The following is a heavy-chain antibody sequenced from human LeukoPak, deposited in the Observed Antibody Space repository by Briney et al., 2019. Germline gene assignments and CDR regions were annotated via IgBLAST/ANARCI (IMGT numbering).Heavy chain of an antibody. D-gene: IGHD2-8*01. CDR3: ANDWGVSYNWFDA. Sequence: GGSLTLSCAASGFTFDDYAMHWVRQAPGKGLEWVSCISCNSGSIGYADSVKGRFTISRDNAKNSLYLQMNSLRAEDTSLYYCANDWGVSYNWFDAWGQGTLVTVSS. J-gene: IGHJ5*02. V-gene: IGHV3-9*01. CDR1: GFTFDDYA. CDR2: ISCNSGSI.